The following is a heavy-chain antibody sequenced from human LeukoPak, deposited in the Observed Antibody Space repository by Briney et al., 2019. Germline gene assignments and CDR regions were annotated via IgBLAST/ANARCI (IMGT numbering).Heavy chain of an antibody. D-gene: IGHD6-6*01. CDR2: INGDGSDT. V-gene: IGHV3-74*01. CDR1: GFTFISHW. Sequence: GGSLRLSCAASGFTFISHWMHWVRQAPGKGLVWVSRINGDGSDTRYADSVKGRFTISRDNAKNTLFLQMNSLRAEDTAVYYCARDISSVAAVVAVGDYWGQGTLVTVSS. J-gene: IGHJ4*02. CDR3: ARDISSVAAVVAVGDY.